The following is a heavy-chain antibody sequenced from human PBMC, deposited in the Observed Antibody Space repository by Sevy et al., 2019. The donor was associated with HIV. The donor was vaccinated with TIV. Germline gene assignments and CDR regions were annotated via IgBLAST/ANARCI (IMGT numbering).Heavy chain of an antibody. D-gene: IGHD2-8*01. CDR2: LSFGCGEI. CDR3: AREGCTNPLAY. V-gene: IGHV3-23*01. Sequence: GGSLRLSCAASGFTFSKYSMSWVRQPPGKGLEWVSTLSFGCGEINYADSVKGRFTISRDNSKSSVYLQMNNLRPEDTAVYYGAREGCTNPLAYWGQGPRVT. CDR1: GFTFSKYS. J-gene: IGHJ4*02.